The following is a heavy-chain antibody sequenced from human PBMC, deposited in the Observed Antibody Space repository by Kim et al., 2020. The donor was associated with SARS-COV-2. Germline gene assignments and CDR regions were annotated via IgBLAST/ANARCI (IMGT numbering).Heavy chain of an antibody. V-gene: IGHV1-2*04. CDR3: ARGDVWGSYRPYYFDY. CDR1: GYTFTGYY. D-gene: IGHD3-16*02. CDR2: INPNSGGT. J-gene: IGHJ4*02. Sequence: ASVKVSCKASGYTFTGYYMHWVRQAPGQGLEWMGWINPNSGGTNYAQKFQGWVTMTRDTSISTAYMELSRLRSDDTAVYYCARGDVWGSYRPYYFDYWGQGTLVTVSS.